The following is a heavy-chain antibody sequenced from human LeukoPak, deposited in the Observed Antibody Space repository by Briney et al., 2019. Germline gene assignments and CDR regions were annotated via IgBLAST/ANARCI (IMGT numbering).Heavy chain of an antibody. V-gene: IGHV3-23*01. D-gene: IGHD6-13*01. J-gene: IGHJ4*02. CDR2: ISGSGGST. CDR3: AKQSQQLNFDY. Sequence: PGGSLRLSCAASGFTFSSYAMSWVRQSPGRGLEWVSAISGSGGSTYYADSVKGRFTIPRDNSKNTLYLQKNSLRAEDTAVYYCAKQSQQLNFDYWGQGTLVTVSS. CDR1: GFTFSSYA.